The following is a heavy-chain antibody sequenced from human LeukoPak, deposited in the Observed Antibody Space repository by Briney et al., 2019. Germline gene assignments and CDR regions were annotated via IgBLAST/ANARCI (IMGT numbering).Heavy chain of an antibody. CDR2: IYSGGST. D-gene: IGHD7-27*01. V-gene: IGHV3-66*01. CDR1: GFTFSSHG. Sequence: PGGSLRLSCAASGFTFSSHGMTWVRQAPGKGLEWVSVIYSGGSTYYADSVKGRFTISRDNSKNTLYLQMNSLRAEDTAVYYCARDRFAGVDYWGQGTLVTVSS. J-gene: IGHJ4*02. CDR3: ARDRFAGVDY.